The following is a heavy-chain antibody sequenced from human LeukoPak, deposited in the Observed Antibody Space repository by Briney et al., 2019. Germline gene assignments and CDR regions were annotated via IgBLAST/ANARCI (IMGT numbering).Heavy chain of an antibody. V-gene: IGHV1-46*01. D-gene: IGHD1-26*01. Sequence: ASVKVSCKASGYTFTSYDINWVRQAPGQGLEWMGIINPSGGSTSYAQKFQGRVTMTRDTSTSTVYMELSSLRSEDTAVYYCARDQGDNWFDPWGQGTLVTVSS. CDR3: ARDQGDNWFDP. CDR2: INPSGGST. J-gene: IGHJ5*02. CDR1: GYTFTSYD.